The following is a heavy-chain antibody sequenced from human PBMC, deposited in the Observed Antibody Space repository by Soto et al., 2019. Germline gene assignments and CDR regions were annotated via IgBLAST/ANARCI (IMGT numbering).Heavy chain of an antibody. Sequence: EVQLLESGGGLVQPGGSLRLSCAASGFTFSSYAMNWVRQAPGKGLEWVSVISGSDGSTYYADSVKGRFTISRDNSKNTLNLQTNRLTSEDTAVYDSARRSSSSYFDYWGQGTLVTVSS. CDR3: ARRSSSSYFDY. J-gene: IGHJ4*02. V-gene: IGHV3-23*01. D-gene: IGHD6-13*01. CDR1: GFTFSSYA. CDR2: ISGSDGST.